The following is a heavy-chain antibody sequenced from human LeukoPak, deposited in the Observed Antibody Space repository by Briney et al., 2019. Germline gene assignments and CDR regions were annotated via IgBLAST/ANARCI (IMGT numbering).Heavy chain of an antibody. CDR3: ARAIITIFGVVTIYYFDY. J-gene: IGHJ4*02. D-gene: IGHD3-3*01. Sequence: SETLSLTCTVSGDSISSSGYYWGWIRQPPGKGLECIGSIHYSGSTYYNPSLKSRVTLSVDTSKNQFSLKLSSVTAADTAVYYCARAIITIFGVVTIYYFDYWGQGTLVTVSS. CDR1: GDSISSSGYY. V-gene: IGHV4-39*01. CDR2: IHYSGST.